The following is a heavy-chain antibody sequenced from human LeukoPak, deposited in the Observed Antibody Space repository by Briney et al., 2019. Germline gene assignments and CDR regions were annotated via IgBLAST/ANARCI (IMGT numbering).Heavy chain of an antibody. CDR3: ARDDTIFGVGYRDAFDI. V-gene: IGHV4-4*07. J-gene: IGHJ3*02. CDR1: GGSISSYY. CDR2: IYTSGST. D-gene: IGHD3-3*01. Sequence: PSETLSLTCTVSGGSISSYYWSWIRQPAGKGLEWIGRIYTSGSTNYNPSLKSRVTMSVDTSKNQFSLKLSSVTAADTAVYYCARDDTIFGVGYRDAFDIWGQGTMVTVSS.